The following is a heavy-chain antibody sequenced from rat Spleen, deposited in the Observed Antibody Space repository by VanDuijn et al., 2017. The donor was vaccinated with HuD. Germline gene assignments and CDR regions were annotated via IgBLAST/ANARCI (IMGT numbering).Heavy chain of an antibody. CDR3: ARQTEDVNFDY. CDR2: ISPSGAIT. CDR1: GFTFSNYD. J-gene: IGHJ2*01. D-gene: IGHD1-11*01. Sequence: EVQLVESGGGLVQPGRSLKLSCAASGFTFSNYDMAWVRQAPTKGLEWVASISPSGAITNYRDSVKGRFTISGDDEKSNQYLQMDSLRSEDTATYYCARQTEDVNFDYWGQGVMVTVSS. V-gene: IGHV5S23*01.